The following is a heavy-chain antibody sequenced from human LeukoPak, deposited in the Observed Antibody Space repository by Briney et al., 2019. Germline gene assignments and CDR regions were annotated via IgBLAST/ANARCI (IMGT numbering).Heavy chain of an antibody. CDR3: ARGPKLGIAGVVDY. CDR2: INPNSGGT. V-gene: IGHV1-2*04. J-gene: IGHJ4*02. D-gene: IGHD7-27*01. CDR1: GYTFTGYY. Sequence: ASVKVSCKASGYTFTGYYMHWVRQAPGQGLEWMGWINPNSGGTNYAQKFQGWVTMTRDTSISTAYMELSRLRSDDTAVYYCARGPKLGIAGVVDYWGQGTLVTVSS.